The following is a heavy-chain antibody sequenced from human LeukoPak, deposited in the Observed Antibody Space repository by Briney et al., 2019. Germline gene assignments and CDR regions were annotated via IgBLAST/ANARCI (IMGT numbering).Heavy chain of an antibody. Sequence: SETLSLTCAVYGGSFKHYYWSWIRQPPGKGLEWIGEINHSGGTSYNASLMSRVTISVDTSKNQFSLKLSSVTAADTAVYYCARGAPGGNDYGDYWGQGTLVTVSS. V-gene: IGHV4-34*01. CDR2: INHSGGT. J-gene: IGHJ4*02. CDR3: ARGAPGGNDYGDY. CDR1: GGSFKHYY.